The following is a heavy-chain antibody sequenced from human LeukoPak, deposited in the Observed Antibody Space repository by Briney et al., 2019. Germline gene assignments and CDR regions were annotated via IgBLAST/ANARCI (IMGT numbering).Heavy chain of an antibody. CDR1: GYSFTSYW. V-gene: IGHV5-51*01. CDR3: ARQTAMGRSGDY. J-gene: IGHJ4*02. Sequence: GESLKISCKASGYSFTSYWIGWVRHMPGKGLEWMRIIDPSDSETRYTPSFQGQVTISVDESLTTAYLQWTSLKASDTAMYYCARQTAMGRSGDYWGQGTQVTVSS. D-gene: IGHD5-18*01. CDR2: IDPSDSET.